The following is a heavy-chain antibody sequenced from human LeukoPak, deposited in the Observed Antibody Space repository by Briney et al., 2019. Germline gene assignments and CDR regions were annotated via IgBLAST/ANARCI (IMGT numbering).Heavy chain of an antibody. D-gene: IGHD1-26*01. CDR2: MNPNSGNT. V-gene: IGHV1-8*01. CDR1: GYTFTNYD. Sequence: GASVKVSCKASGYTFTNYDINWVRQATGQGLEWMGWMNPNSGNTGYAQKFQGRVSLTRNTSINTAYMELRSLRSDDTAVYYCARDVVRVGNNWFDPWGQGTLVTVSS. J-gene: IGHJ5*02. CDR3: ARDVVRVGNNWFDP.